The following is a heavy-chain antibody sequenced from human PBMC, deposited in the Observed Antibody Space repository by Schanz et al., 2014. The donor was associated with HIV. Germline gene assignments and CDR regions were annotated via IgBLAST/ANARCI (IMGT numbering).Heavy chain of an antibody. J-gene: IGHJ3*02. CDR3: ARGIVGATPAFGI. V-gene: IGHV1-2*02. Sequence: QVPLVQSGAEVKKPGASVKVSCKASGDTFTGDFMHWVRQAPGQGLEWMGWINPNSGGTNYAQKFQGRVTMTRDTSISTAYMELSRLRSDDTAVYYCARGIVGATPAFGIWGQGTMVTVSS. CDR2: INPNSGGT. CDR1: GDTFTGDF. D-gene: IGHD1-26*01.